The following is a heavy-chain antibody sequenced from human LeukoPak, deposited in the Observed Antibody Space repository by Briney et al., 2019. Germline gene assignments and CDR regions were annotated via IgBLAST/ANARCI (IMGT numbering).Heavy chain of an antibody. J-gene: IGHJ4*02. CDR3: ARLGYCSGGSCPDY. V-gene: IGHV1-69*13. D-gene: IGHD2-15*01. Sequence: SVKVSCKASGGTFTSYAISWVRQAPGQGLEWMGGIIPSFGTANYAQKFQGRVTITADESTSTAHMELSSLRSEDTAVYYCARLGYCSGGSCPDYWGQGTLVTVSS. CDR1: GGTFTSYA. CDR2: IIPSFGTA.